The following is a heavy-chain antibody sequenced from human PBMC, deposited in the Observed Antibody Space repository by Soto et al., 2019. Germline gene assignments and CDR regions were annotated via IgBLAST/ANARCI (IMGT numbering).Heavy chain of an antibody. CDR3: ARKIYDSDTGPTSQYYFDS. CDR1: GYSFAGYW. J-gene: IGHJ4*02. Sequence: GESLKISCKGSGYSFAGYWITWVRQKPGKVLEWMGRIDPSDSQTYYSPSFRVHVTISATKSITTVFLQWSSLRASDPAMYYCARKIYDSDTGPTSQYYFDSWGQGTPVTVSS. V-gene: IGHV5-10-1*01. D-gene: IGHD3-22*01. CDR2: IDPSDSQT.